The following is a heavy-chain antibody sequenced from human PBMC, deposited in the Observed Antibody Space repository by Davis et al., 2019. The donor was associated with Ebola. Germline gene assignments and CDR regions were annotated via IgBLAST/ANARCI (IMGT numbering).Heavy chain of an antibody. CDR1: GYTFTSYY. V-gene: IGHV1-46*01. Sequence: AASVKVSCKASGYTFTSYYMHWVRQAPGQGLEWMGIINPSGGSTSYAQKFQGRVTMTRDTSTSTAYIELRSLRSDDTGVYYCARGYGSGWYSYWGQGTLVTVSS. J-gene: IGHJ4*02. CDR2: INPSGGST. D-gene: IGHD6-19*01. CDR3: ARGYGSGWYSY.